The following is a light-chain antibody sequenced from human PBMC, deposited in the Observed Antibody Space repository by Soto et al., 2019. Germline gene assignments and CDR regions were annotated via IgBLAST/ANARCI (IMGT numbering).Light chain of an antibody. CDR3: QQYGSSGT. CDR1: QSVSNNY. J-gene: IGKJ1*01. V-gene: IGKV3-20*01. CDR2: GAS. Sequence: EIVLTQSPGTLSFSPGERATLPCRASQSVSNNYLAWYQQKPGQAPRLLIYGASNRATGIPDRFSGSGSGTDFTLTISRLEPEDFAVYYCQQYGSSGTFGQGTKVDI.